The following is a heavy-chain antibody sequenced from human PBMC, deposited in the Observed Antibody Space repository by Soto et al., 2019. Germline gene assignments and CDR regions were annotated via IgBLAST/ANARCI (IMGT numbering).Heavy chain of an antibody. CDR3: ARTLSTYYYDSSGYYSGPYYYYGMDV. V-gene: IGHV1-2*02. CDR2: INPNSGGT. J-gene: IGHJ6*02. D-gene: IGHD3-22*01. CDR1: AYTFTGYY. Sequence: ASVKVSCKASAYTFTGYYMHWVRQAPGQGLEWMGWINPNSGGTNYAQKFQGRVTMTRDTSISTAYMELSRLRSDDTAVYYCARTLSTYYYDSSGYYSGPYYYYGMDVWGQGTTVTVSS.